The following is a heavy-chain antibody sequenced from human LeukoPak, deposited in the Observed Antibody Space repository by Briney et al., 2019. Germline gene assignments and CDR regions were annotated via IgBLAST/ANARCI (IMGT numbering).Heavy chain of an antibody. V-gene: IGHV3-21*01. CDR1: GFTFSSYS. D-gene: IGHD3-10*01. J-gene: IGHJ4*02. CDR3: AREYGEGFDY. CDR2: IGSRSSSI. Sequence: GGSLRLSCAASGFTFSSYSMNWVRQAPGKGLEWVSSIGSRSSSIYYADSVKGRFTISRDNAKNSLYLQMNSLRAEDTAVYYCAREYGEGFDYWGQGTLVTVSS.